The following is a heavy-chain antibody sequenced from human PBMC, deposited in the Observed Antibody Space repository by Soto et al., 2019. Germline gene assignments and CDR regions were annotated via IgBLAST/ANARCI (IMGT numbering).Heavy chain of an antibody. J-gene: IGHJ4*02. V-gene: IGHV4-39*01. Sequence: SETLSLTCTVSGGSISSSSYYWGWIRQPPGKGLEWIGSIYYSGSTYYNTSLKSRVTISVDTSKNQFSLRLSSVTAADTAVYYCARRLSDIVVVPAALYYFDYWGQGTLVTVSS. CDR2: IYYSGST. CDR3: ARRLSDIVVVPAALYYFDY. D-gene: IGHD2-2*01. CDR1: GGSISSSSYY.